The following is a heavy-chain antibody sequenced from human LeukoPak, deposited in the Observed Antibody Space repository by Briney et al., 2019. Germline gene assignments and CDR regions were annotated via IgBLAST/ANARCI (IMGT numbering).Heavy chain of an antibody. CDR3: ARDQGDYVWGSYRPHYFDY. J-gene: IGHJ4*02. CDR2: ISSSSSYI. Sequence: PGTSLRLSCAASGFTFSSYSMNWVRQAPGKGLEWVSSISSSSSYIYYADSVKGRFTISRDNAKSSLYLQMNSLRAEDTAVYYCARDQGDYVWGSYRPHYFDYWDQGTLVTVSS. V-gene: IGHV3-21*04. CDR1: GFTFSSYS. D-gene: IGHD3-16*02.